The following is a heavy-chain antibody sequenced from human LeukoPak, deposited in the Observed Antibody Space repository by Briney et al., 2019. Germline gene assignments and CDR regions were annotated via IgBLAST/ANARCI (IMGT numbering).Heavy chain of an antibody. D-gene: IGHD5-18*01. CDR2: IYYSGST. V-gene: IGHV4-39*01. CDR3: ARHGGSSYGSYYFDF. Sequence: PSETLSLTCTVSGGSISSSSYYWGWIRQPPGKGLEWIGTIYYSGSTYYNPSLKSRVTISVDTSKNQFSLKLSSVTAADTAVYYCARHGGSSYGSYYFDFWGQGTLVTASS. CDR1: GGSISSSSYY. J-gene: IGHJ4*02.